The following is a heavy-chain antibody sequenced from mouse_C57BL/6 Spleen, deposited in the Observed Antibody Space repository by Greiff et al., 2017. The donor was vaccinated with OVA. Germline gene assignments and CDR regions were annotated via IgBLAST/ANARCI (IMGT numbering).Heavy chain of an antibody. CDR2: IDPNSGGT. CDR3: ARIGIQWGDYAMDD. Sequence: QVQLQQPGAELVKPGASVKLSCKASGYTFTSYWMPWVKQRPGRGLEWIGRIDPNSGGTKYTEKFKGKATLTVDKPSSTAYLQLSSLTSEDSAVYCGARIGIQWGDYAMDDWGQGTSVTVSS. CDR1: GYTFTSYW. D-gene: IGHD4-1*01. J-gene: IGHJ4*01. V-gene: IGHV1-72*01.